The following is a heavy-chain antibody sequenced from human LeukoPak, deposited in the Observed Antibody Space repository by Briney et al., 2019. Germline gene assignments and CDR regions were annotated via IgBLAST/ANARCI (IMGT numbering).Heavy chain of an antibody. CDR1: GFTFSSYD. Sequence: GGSLRLSCAASGFTFSSYDMHWVRHATGKGLEWVSAIGTAGDTYYPGSVKGRFTISRENAKSSLYLQMNSLRAGDTAVYYCARGHDRRFLEWFDYWGQGTLVTVSS. V-gene: IGHV3-13*01. D-gene: IGHD3-3*01. CDR3: ARGHDRRFLEWFDY. J-gene: IGHJ4*02. CDR2: IGTAGDT.